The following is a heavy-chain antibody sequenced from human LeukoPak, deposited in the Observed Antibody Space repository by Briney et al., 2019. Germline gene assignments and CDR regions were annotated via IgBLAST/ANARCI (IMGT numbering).Heavy chain of an antibody. Sequence: PVKVSCKASGGTFSSYAISWVRQAPGQGLEWMGRVIPILGIANYAQKFQGRVTITADKSTSTAYMELSSLRSEDTAVYYCARDIRGSSPDYYYYGMDVWGQGTTVTVSS. CDR1: GGTFSSYA. CDR2: VIPILGIA. J-gene: IGHJ6*02. V-gene: IGHV1-69*04. CDR3: ARDIRGSSPDYYYYGMDV. D-gene: IGHD6-6*01.